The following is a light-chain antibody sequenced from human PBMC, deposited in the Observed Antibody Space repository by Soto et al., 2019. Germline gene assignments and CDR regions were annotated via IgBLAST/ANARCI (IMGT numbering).Light chain of an antibody. Sequence: EIVLTQSPGTLSLSPGERATLSCRASQGIGDTLAWYQHKPGQTPRLLIYDTSTRATGVPTRFSGSGSGTDFTLTISRLESEDLAVYYCQQYDSSPRTFGQGTKVDIK. V-gene: IGKV3-20*01. CDR1: QGIGDT. CDR3: QQYDSSPRT. CDR2: DTS. J-gene: IGKJ1*01.